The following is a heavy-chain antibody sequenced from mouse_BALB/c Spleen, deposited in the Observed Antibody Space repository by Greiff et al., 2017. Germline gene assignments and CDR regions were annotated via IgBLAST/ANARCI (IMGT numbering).Heavy chain of an antibody. CDR3: ARGITTATTNYAMDY. J-gene: IGHJ4*01. CDR1: GYTFSSYW. Sequence: VQLQQSGAELMKPGASVKISCKATGYTFSSYWIEWVKQRPGHGLEWIGEILPGSGSTNYNEKFKGKATFTADTSSNTAYMQLSSLTSEDSAVYYCARGITTATTNYAMDYWGQGTSVTVSS. V-gene: IGHV1-9*01. D-gene: IGHD1-2*01. CDR2: ILPGSGST.